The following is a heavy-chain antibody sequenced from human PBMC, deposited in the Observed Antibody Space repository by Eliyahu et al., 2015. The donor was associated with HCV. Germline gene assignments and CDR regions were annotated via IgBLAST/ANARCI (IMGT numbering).Heavy chain of an antibody. CDR2: ISNNGGST. V-gene: IGHV3-64*01. J-gene: IGHJ5*02. CDR3: ARDSLAAAGGELEFDP. D-gene: IGHD6-13*01. Sequence: PGKGLKYVSGISNNGGSTYYANSVKGRFTISRDNSKNTLYLQMGSLRAEDMAVYYCARDSLAAAGGELEFDPWGQGTLVTVSS.